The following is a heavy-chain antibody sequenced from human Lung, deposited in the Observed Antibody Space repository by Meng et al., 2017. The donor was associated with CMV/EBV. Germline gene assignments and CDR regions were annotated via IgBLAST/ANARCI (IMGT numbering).Heavy chain of an antibody. CDR1: GYTFTSSS. Sequence: QAQLVHSRYGLKTPGDSVNVSCQRAGYTFTSSSMNWVRHAPGQGLEWMGWININTGNPTYAQGFTGRFVFSLDTSVSTAYLQIDSLKADDTAVYYCARGNGWRFDYWGQGTLVTVSS. D-gene: IGHD6-19*01. CDR3: ARGNGWRFDY. V-gene: IGHV7-4-1*01. J-gene: IGHJ4*02. CDR2: ININTGNP.